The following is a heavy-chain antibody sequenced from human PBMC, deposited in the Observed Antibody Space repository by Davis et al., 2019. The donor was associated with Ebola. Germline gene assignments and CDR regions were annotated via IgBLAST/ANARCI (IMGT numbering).Heavy chain of an antibody. Sequence: SETLSLTCTVSGGSISSGDYYWSWIRQPPGKGLEWIGYIYYSGSTYYNPSLKSRVTISVDTSKNQFSLKLSSVTAADTAVYYCARGNGALLTYYYYGMDVWGQGTTVTVSS. CDR1: GGSISSGDYY. J-gene: IGHJ6*02. CDR2: IYYSGST. CDR3: ARGNGALLTYYYYGMDV. D-gene: IGHD2-8*01. V-gene: IGHV4-30-4*01.